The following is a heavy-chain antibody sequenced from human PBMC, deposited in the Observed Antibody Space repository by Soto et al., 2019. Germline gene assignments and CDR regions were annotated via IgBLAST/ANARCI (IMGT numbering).Heavy chain of an antibody. D-gene: IGHD3-9*01. J-gene: IGHJ6*02. Sequence: PGGSLRLSCAASGFTFSSYGMHWVRQAPGKGLEWVAVISYDGSNKYYADSVKGRFTISRDNSKNTLYLQMNSLRAEDTAVYYCAKDRNYRSFTRYDILTGYPGDVWGQGTTVTVSS. V-gene: IGHV3-30*18. CDR1: GFTFSSYG. CDR3: AKDRNYRSFTRYDILTGYPGDV. CDR2: ISYDGSNK.